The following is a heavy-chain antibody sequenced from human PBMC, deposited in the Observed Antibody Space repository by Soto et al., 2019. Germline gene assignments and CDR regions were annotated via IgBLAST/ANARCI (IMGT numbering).Heavy chain of an antibody. J-gene: IGHJ4*02. CDR1: GFTFSSYG. CDR2: ISYDGSNK. D-gene: IGHD6-19*01. CDR3: ARDALSVAGPFDY. Sequence: AGGSLRLSCAASGFTFSSYGMHWVRQAPGKGLEWVAVISYDGSNKYYADSVKGRFTISRDNSKNTLYLQMNSLRAEDTAVYYCARDALSVAGPFDYWGQGTLVTVSS. V-gene: IGHV3-30*03.